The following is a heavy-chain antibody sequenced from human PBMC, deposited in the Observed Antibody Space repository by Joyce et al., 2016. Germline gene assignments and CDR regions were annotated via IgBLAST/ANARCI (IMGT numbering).Heavy chain of an antibody. V-gene: IGHV3-53*01. Sequence: VELVESGGGFFQPGESLRLSCSASGISIMGSYMAWVRLAPGKGLEWVAIMFGDGRTYFGDSVKGRCSRSRDKSKNTFSLQMKSLTVGDTGFYYCARVANVASAGYDYWGPGTLVTVSS. CDR2: MFGDGRT. CDR3: ARVANVASAGYDY. J-gene: IGHJ4*02. D-gene: IGHD6-13*01. CDR1: GISIMGSY.